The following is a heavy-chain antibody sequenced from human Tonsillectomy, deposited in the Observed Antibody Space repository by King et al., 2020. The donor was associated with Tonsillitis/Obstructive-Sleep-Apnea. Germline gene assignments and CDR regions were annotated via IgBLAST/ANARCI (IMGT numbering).Heavy chain of an antibody. CDR3: GKDRLIQWYYFYTDV. Sequence: VQLVESGGGLVQSGRSLRLSCAASGFAFDDYAMHWVRQAPGKGLEWVSSISWNSGNIVYADSVKGRFTISRDNAKNYLYLQMNSLRAEDTALYYCGKDRLIQWYYFYTDVWGKGSTVTVSS. CDR1: GFAFDDYA. V-gene: IGHV3-9*01. CDR2: ISWNSGNI. D-gene: IGHD6-19*01. J-gene: IGHJ6*03.